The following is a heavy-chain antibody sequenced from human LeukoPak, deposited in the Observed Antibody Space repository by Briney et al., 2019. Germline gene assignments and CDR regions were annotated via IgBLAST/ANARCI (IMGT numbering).Heavy chain of an antibody. CDR2: MNPNSGNT. V-gene: IGHV1-8*02. J-gene: IGHJ3*02. Sequence: ASVKVSCKASGYTFTSYYMHWVRQATGQGLEWMGWMNPNSGNTGYAQKFQGRVTMTRNTSISTAYMELSSLRSEDTAVYYCAARGYCGGDCYPPNAFDIWGQGTMVTVSS. CDR1: GYTFTSYY. CDR3: AARGYCGGDCYPPNAFDI. D-gene: IGHD2-21*02.